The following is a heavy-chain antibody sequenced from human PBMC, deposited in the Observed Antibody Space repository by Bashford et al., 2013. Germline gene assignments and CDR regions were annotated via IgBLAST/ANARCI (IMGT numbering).Heavy chain of an antibody. D-gene: IGHD3-9*01. CDR2: INPSSGAT. V-gene: IGHV1-2*02. Sequence: ASVKVSCKASGYSFTDFALHWVRRAPGQGLEWLGWINPSSGATQFAHKFQGRVTMTLDRSISTAHMELSSLRSDDTATYFCAREPTFNNILIGADTGFDPWGQGTLVTVSS. CDR1: GYSFTDFA. J-gene: IGHJ5*02. CDR3: AREPTFNNILIGADTGFDP.